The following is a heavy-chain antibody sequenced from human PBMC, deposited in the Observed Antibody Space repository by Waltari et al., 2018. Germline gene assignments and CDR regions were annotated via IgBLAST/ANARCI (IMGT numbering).Heavy chain of an antibody. V-gene: IGHV4-59*11. D-gene: IGHD1-26*01. CDR2: IYYSGST. J-gene: IGHJ5*02. CDR3: ARSGSYSGGGFDP. Sequence: QVQLQESGPGLVKPSETLSLTCTVSGGSISSHYWSWIRQPPGKGLEWIGYIYYSGSTNYNPSIKSRVTISVDTSKNQCSLKLSSVTAADTAVYYCARSGSYSGGGFDPWGQGTLVTVSS. CDR1: GGSISSHY.